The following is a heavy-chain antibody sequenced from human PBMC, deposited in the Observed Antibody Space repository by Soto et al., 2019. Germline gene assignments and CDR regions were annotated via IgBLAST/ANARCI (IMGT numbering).Heavy chain of an antibody. CDR2: IYYSGTT. Sequence: SDTLSLTCTVSGESINGYYWSWIRQPPGQRLEWLGLIYYSGTTNYNPSLKSRLILSVDTSTNQLSLKLRSVTAADTAVYYCVPYNWNYPNYWGQGTLVTVSS. J-gene: IGHJ4*02. D-gene: IGHD1-7*01. CDR3: VPYNWNYPNY. CDR1: GESINGYY. V-gene: IGHV4-59*03.